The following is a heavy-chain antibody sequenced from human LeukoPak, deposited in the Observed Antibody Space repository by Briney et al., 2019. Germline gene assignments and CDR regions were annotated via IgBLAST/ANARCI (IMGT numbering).Heavy chain of an antibody. CDR1: GYTFTSYD. J-gene: IGHJ6*03. Sequence: GASVKVSCKASGYTFTSYDINWVRQAPGQGLEWMGWINTNTGNPTYAQGFTGRFVFSLDTSVSTAYLQISSLKAEDTAVYYCARATMAAAAYFYYYYYYMDVWGKGTTVTVSS. CDR3: ARATMAAAAYFYYYYYYMDV. CDR2: INTNTGNP. V-gene: IGHV7-4-1*02. D-gene: IGHD6-13*01.